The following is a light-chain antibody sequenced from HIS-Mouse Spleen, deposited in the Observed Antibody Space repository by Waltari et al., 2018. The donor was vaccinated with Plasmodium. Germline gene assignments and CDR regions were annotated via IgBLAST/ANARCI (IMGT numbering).Light chain of an antibody. V-gene: IGKV1-9*01. J-gene: IGKJ3*01. CDR2: AAS. CDR3: QQLNSYPIFT. Sequence: DIQLTQSPSFLSASVGDRVTITCRASPGISSYLAWYQQKPGKAPKLLIYAASTLQSGVPSRFSGSGSGTEFTLTISSLQPEDFATYYCQQLNSYPIFTFGPGTKVDIK. CDR1: PGISSY.